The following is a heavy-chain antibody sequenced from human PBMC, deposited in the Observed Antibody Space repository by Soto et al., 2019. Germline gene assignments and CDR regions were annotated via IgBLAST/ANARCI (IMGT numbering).Heavy chain of an antibody. D-gene: IGHD1-26*01. J-gene: IGHJ3*01. V-gene: IGHV1-18*01. CDR2: LSAYNGDT. CDR3: ARWSAIVGGAEALDV. Sequence: QVKLVQSGAEVKKPGASVRVSCKTSGYTFINYGITWVRQAPGQGLEWMGWLSAYNGDTSSSEKLQDRFTMTTDTSTNTVYMDLRSLTSDDPAVYYCARWSAIVGGAEALDVWGQGTMVIVSS. CDR1: GYTFINYG.